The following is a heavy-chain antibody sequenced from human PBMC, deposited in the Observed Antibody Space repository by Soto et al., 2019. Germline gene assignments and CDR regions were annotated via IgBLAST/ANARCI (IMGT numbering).Heavy chain of an antibody. D-gene: IGHD2-2*02. Sequence: EVPLLESGGGLVQTGGSLRLSCTASGFTFSTYALSWVRQAPGKGLEWVSTISNSGGSTYYADSMKGRFTISRDNSKHTLYLQMNSLRAEDTAVYYSPKDLYTFVFDSDYWGQGTLVTVSS. V-gene: IGHV3-23*01. CDR3: PKDLYTFVFDSDY. CDR2: ISNSGGST. CDR1: GFTFSTYA. J-gene: IGHJ4*02.